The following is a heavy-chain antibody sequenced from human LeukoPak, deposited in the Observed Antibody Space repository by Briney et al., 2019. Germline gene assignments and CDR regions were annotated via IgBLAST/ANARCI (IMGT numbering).Heavy chain of an antibody. V-gene: IGHV1-69*01. CDR3: AKDGTWIQLWFVY. D-gene: IGHD5-18*01. Sequence: ASVKVSCKASGGTFSSYAISWVRQAPGQGLEWMGGIIPIFGTANYAQKFQGRVTITADESTSTAYMELSSLRSEDTAVYYCAKDGTWIQLWFVYWGQGTLVTVSS. J-gene: IGHJ4*02. CDR2: IIPIFGTA. CDR1: GGTFSSYA.